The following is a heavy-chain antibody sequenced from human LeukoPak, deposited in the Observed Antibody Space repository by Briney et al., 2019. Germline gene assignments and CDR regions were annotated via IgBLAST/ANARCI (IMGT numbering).Heavy chain of an antibody. CDR3: AASLYYDGRHGGDY. D-gene: IGHD3-22*01. J-gene: IGHJ4*02. V-gene: IGHV1-58*02. CDR1: GFTFTSSA. Sequence: SVKVSCKASGFTFTSSAMQWVRQARGQRLEWIGWIVVGSGNTNYAQKFQERVTITRDMSTSTAYMELSSLRSEDTAVYYCAASLYYDGRHGGDYWGQGTLVTVSS. CDR2: IVVGSGNT.